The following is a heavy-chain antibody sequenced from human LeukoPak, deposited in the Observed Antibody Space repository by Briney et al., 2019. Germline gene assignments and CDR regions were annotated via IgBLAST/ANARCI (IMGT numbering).Heavy chain of an antibody. Sequence: SVKVSCKASGGTFSSYAISWVRQAPGQGLEWMGGIIPIFGTAHYAQKFQGRVTITADESTSTAYMELSSLRSEDTAVYYCARVATPRYCSTTSCYWKGRFDPWGQGTLVTVSS. D-gene: IGHD2-2*01. V-gene: IGHV1-69*13. J-gene: IGHJ5*02. CDR2: IIPIFGTA. CDR1: GGTFSSYA. CDR3: ARVATPRYCSTTSCYWKGRFDP.